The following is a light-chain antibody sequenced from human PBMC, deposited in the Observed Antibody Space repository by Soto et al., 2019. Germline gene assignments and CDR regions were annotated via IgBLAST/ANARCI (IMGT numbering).Light chain of an antibody. V-gene: IGLV2-14*01. CDR3: TSYASSVNYV. Sequence: QSALTQPASVSGSPGQSITISCTGTSDDVGAFNYGSWYQQHPGKAPKLMIFEVSRRPSGVSNRFSGSKSGNTASLTISGLQPEDEADYYCTSYASSVNYVFGTGTKLTVL. CDR2: EVS. CDR1: SDDVGAFNY. J-gene: IGLJ1*01.